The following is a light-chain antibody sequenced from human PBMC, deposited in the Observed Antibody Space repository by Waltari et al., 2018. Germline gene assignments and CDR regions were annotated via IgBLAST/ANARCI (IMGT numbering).Light chain of an antibody. CDR3: QQGNSYPLT. CDR2: YAN. V-gene: IGKV1-9*01. Sequence: DMQMSQSPSPLSASVGDRFTITCRASQGISSYLNWYQQKPGKAPKLLIYYANTLTSGVPSRFSGSGSGTEFTLTISSLQPEDFATYYCQQGNSYPLTFGGGTKVEIK. J-gene: IGKJ4*01. CDR1: QGISSY.